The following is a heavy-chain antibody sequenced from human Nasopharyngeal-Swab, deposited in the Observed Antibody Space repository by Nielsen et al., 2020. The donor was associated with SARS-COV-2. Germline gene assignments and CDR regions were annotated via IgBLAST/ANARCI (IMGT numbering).Heavy chain of an antibody. J-gene: IGHJ6*02. CDR3: ARGDIVVVVAGVRTYYYYYDMDV. CDR1: GFTFSSYG. Sequence: GESLKISCAASGFTFSSYGMHWVRQAPGKGLEWVAVIWYDGSNKYYADSVKGRFTISRDNSKNTLYLQMNSLRAEDTAVYYCARGDIVVVVAGVRTYYYYYDMDVWGQGTTVTVSS. V-gene: IGHV3-33*01. CDR2: IWYDGSNK. D-gene: IGHD2-15*01.